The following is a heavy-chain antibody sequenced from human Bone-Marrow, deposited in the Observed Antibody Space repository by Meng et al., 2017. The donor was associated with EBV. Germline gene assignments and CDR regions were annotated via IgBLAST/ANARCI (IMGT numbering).Heavy chain of an antibody. CDR2: IYHSGST. CDR3: ARGNTFPEYYFGY. V-gene: IGHV4-30-2*01. J-gene: IGHJ4*02. CDR1: GGSISSGDYS. Sequence: PQPGSGLAKPSPPLSLTCAVSGGSISSGDYSWSWIRQPPGKGLEWIGNIYHSGSTFYNSSLNSRVTISVDRSKNQFSLKLTSVTAADTAVYYCARGNTFPEYYFGYWGQGTLVTVSS. D-gene: IGHD2/OR15-2a*01.